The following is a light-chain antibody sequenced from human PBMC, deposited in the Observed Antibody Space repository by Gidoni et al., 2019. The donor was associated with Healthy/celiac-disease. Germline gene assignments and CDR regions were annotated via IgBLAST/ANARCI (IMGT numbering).Light chain of an antibody. Sequence: EILLTQSPATLSLSPGERATISCRASQSVSSYLAWYQQKPGQAPRHLIYYASTRATGIPARLSGSGSGTDFTLTISSIEPEDFAAYYCQQRSNWPPWTFGQGTKVEIK. CDR3: QQRSNWPPWT. CDR2: YAS. CDR1: QSVSSY. V-gene: IGKV3-11*01. J-gene: IGKJ1*01.